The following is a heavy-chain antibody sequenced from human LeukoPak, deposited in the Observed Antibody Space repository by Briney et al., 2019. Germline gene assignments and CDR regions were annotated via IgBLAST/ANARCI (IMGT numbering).Heavy chain of an antibody. D-gene: IGHD2-2*01. CDR3: WGGPGYCSSTSCYDDAFDI. CDR2: IKQDGSEK. CDR1: GFTFSSYW. V-gene: IGHV3-7*01. J-gene: IGHJ3*02. Sequence: GGSLRLSCAASGFTFSSYWMSWVRQAPGKGLEWVANIKQDGSEKYYVDSVKGRFTISRDNAKNSLYLQMNSLRAEDTAVYYCWGGPGYCSSTSCYDDAFDIWGQGTMVTVSS.